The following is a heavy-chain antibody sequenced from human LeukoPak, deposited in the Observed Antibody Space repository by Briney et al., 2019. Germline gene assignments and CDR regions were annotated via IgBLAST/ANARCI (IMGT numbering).Heavy chain of an antibody. V-gene: IGHV1-3*04. CDR3: AKCGYSDGWSCDH. Sequence: ASVKVSCKAYTFTTYTIHWVRRAPGQRLEWMGWINTGNSNTKYSQKFQGRVTVTRDTSASTAYMELSSLRSEDTAVYYCAKCGYSDGWSCDHWGQGTLVTVSS. D-gene: IGHD5-18*01. CDR2: INTGNSNT. J-gene: IGHJ5*02. CDR1: YTFTTYT.